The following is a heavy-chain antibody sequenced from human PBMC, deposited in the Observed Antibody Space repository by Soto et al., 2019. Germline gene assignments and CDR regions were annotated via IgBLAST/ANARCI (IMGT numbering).Heavy chain of an antibody. CDR3: ASSKSGGSYYFDY. J-gene: IGHJ4*02. CDR2: IYHGGST. D-gene: IGHD1-26*01. CDR1: GGSISSYD. V-gene: IGHV4-59*12. Sequence: SETLSLTCAVSGGSISSYDWSCIRQPPGKGLEWIGEIYHGGSTNYNPSLKSRVTISVDRSKNQFSLKLTSVTAADTAVYYCASSKSGGSYYFDYWGQGTLVTVSS.